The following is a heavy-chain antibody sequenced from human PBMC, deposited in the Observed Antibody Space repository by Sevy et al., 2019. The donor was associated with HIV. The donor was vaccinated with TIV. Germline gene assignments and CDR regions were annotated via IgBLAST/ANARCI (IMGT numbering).Heavy chain of an antibody. Sequence: SGPTLVKPTQTLTLTCTFSGFSLTTSGVGVGWIRQPPGKALEWLALIYWDDDKRYSPSLKSRLTITKDTSKNQVVLTMANMDPVDTATYYCAHRPDNYDILTGYFPNWFDPWGQGTLVTVSS. D-gene: IGHD3-9*01. CDR3: AHRPDNYDILTGYFPNWFDP. CDR2: IYWDDDK. CDR1: GFSLTTSGVG. V-gene: IGHV2-5*02. J-gene: IGHJ5*02.